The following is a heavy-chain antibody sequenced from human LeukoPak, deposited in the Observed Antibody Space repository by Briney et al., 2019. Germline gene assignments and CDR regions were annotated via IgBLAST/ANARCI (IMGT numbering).Heavy chain of an antibody. CDR3: ARGPNKSDGGNSGSAWFDP. CDR1: GYTFTTYD. D-gene: IGHD4-23*01. V-gene: IGHV1-8*01. CDR2: MNPNSGNT. Sequence: ASVKVSCKASGYTFTTYDINWVRQATGQGLEWMGWMNPNSGNTGYAQKFQGRVTMTRNTSISTDYVELRSLRSEDTAVYYCARGPNKSDGGNSGSAWFDPWGQGTLVTVSS. J-gene: IGHJ5*02.